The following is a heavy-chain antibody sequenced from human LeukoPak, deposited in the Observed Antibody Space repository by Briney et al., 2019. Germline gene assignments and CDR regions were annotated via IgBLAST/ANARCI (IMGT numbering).Heavy chain of an antibody. CDR3: ARETGMYYFDY. D-gene: IGHD1-1*01. CDR2: IYHSGST. J-gene: IGHJ4*02. V-gene: IGHV4-30-2*01. CDR1: GGSISSGGYY. Sequence: SQTLSLTCTVSGGSISSGGYYWSWIRQAPGKGLEWIGYIYHSGSTYYNPSLKSRVTISVDRSKNQFSLNLSSVTAADTAVYYCARETGMYYFDYWGQGTLVTVSS.